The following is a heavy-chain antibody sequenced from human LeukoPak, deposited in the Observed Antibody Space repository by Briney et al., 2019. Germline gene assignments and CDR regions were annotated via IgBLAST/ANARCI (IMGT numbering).Heavy chain of an antibody. Sequence: TGGSLRLSCAASGFTFSSYSMNWVRQAPGKGLEWVSSISGSSSYIYYADSVKGRFTISRDNAKNSLYLQMNSLRAEDTAVYYCATISYDWNDETDPFDYWGQGTLVTVSS. CDR3: ATISYDWNDETDPFDY. CDR1: GFTFSSYS. J-gene: IGHJ4*02. V-gene: IGHV3-21*01. CDR2: ISGSSSYI. D-gene: IGHD1-1*01.